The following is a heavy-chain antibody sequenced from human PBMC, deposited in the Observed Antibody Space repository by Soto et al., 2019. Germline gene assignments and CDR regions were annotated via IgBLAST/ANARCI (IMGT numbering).Heavy chain of an antibody. CDR2: IYHSGST. CDR1: GGSFSGYY. V-gene: IGHV4-30-2*01. CDR3: ARAGLRFLEWLDY. Sequence: SETLSLTCAVYGGSFSGYYWSWIRQPPGKGLEWIGYIYHSGSTYYNPSLKSRVTISVDRSKNQFSLKLSSVTAADTAVYYCARAGLRFLEWLDYWGQGTLVT. J-gene: IGHJ4*02. D-gene: IGHD3-3*01.